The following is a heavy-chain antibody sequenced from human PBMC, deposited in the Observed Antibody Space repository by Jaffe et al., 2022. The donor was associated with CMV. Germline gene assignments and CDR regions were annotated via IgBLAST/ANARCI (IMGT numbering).Heavy chain of an antibody. CDR1: GGSISSYY. V-gene: IGHV4-59*08. J-gene: IGHJ6*03. CDR3: ARRRSLGVVVAATHSYYYYMDV. Sequence: QVQLQESGPGLVKPSETLSLTCTVSGGSISSYYWSWIRQPPGKGLEWIGYIYYSGSTNYNPSLKSRVTISVDTSKNQFSLKLSSVTAADTAVYYCARRRSLGVVVAATHSYYYYMDVWGKGTTVTVSS. CDR2: IYYSGST. D-gene: IGHD2-15*01.